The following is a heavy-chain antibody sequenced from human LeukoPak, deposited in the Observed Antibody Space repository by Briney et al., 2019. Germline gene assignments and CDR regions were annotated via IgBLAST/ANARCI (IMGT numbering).Heavy chain of an antibody. V-gene: IGHV3-9*03. CDR2: ISWNSGSI. CDR3: AKVFSGSYFYYFDY. CDR1: GFTFDDYA. D-gene: IGHD1-26*01. J-gene: IGHJ4*02. Sequence: GRSLRLSCAASGFTFDDYAMHWVRQAPGKGLEWVAGISWNSGSIGYADSVKGRFTISRDNAKNSLYLQMNSLRAEDMALYYCAKVFSGSYFYYFDYWGPGTLVTVSS.